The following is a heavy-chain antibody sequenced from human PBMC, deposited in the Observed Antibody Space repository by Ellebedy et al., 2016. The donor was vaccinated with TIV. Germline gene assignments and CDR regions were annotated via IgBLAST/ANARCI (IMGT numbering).Heavy chain of an antibody. V-gene: IGHV3-23*01. Sequence: GESLKISCATSGFTFSTYAMSWVRQAPGKGLEWVAAISCTGGSTFYADSVKGRFTISRDNSKNTLYLQMNSLRAEDTAVYYCAKEDGDYWGQGTLVTVSS. D-gene: IGHD6-6*01. CDR1: GFTFSTYA. CDR3: AKEDGDY. CDR2: ISCTGGST. J-gene: IGHJ4*02.